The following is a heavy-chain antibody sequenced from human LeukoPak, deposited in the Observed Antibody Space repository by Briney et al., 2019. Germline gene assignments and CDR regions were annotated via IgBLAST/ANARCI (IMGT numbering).Heavy chain of an antibody. CDR2: IYHSGST. Sequence: TLSLTCAASGGSINSGGYSWSWIRQPPGKVLEWIGYIYHSGSTYYNPSLKGRVTISVDRSKNEFSLKLSSVTAADTGVYYCARTYCSGGSGYDWSSWFDPWGQGALVTVSS. J-gene: IGHJ5*02. D-gene: IGHD2-15*01. V-gene: IGHV4-30-2*01. CDR3: ARTYCSGGSGYDWSSWFDP. CDR1: GGSINSGGYS.